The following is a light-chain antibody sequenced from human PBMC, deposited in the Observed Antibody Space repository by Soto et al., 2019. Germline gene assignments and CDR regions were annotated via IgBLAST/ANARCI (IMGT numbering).Light chain of an antibody. V-gene: IGLV2-8*01. CDR3: SSYAGSSNV. Sequence: QSVLTQPPSASGSPGQSVAISCTGTSSDVGGYNYVSWYQQHPGKAPKLMIYEVNKRPSGVPDRFSGSKSGNTASLTVSGRQAEDEAYYYCSSYAGSSNVFGTGTKLTVL. CDR1: SSDVGGYNY. J-gene: IGLJ1*01. CDR2: EVN.